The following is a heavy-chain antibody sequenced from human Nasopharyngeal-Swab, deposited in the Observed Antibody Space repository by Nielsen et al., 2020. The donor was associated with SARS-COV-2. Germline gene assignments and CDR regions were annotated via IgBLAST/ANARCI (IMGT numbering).Heavy chain of an antibody. J-gene: IGHJ4*02. CDR3: AGSFLGY. D-gene: IGHD1-26*01. Sequence: GGSLGLSCAVSGFSFSNAWMSWARQVPGKGLEWVAHITRKSDGGTTRYTAPVKDRFTISRDDSQDTVYLQMNNLQIEDTAVYYCAGSFLGYWGQGTLVTVSS. CDR1: GFSFSNAW. CDR2: ITRKSDGGTT. V-gene: IGHV3-15*01.